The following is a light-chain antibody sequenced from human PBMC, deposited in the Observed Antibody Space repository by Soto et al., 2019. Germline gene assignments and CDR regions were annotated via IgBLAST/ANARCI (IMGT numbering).Light chain of an antibody. CDR2: DAA. Sequence: DIQMTQSPSTLSASVGDRVTITCRASRSVLSWLAWFQQKPGKAPKLLIYDAASLESEVPSRFSGSGSGTEFTLTISGLQPDDFATYYCHQYNSFPFNFGQGTKVDIK. V-gene: IGKV1-5*01. CDR3: HQYNSFPFN. CDR1: RSVLSW. J-gene: IGKJ2*01.